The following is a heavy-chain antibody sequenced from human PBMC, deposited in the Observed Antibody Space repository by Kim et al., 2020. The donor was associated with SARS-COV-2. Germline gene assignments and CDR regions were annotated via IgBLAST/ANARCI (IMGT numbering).Heavy chain of an antibody. Sequence: SVKVSCKASGGTFSSYAISWVRQAPGQGLEWMGGIIPIFGTANYAQKFQGRVTITADESTSTAYMELSSLRSEDTAVYYCARDLGGIAAAGTLDGGMDVWGQGTTVTVSS. CDR2: IIPIFGTA. J-gene: IGHJ6*02. CDR1: GGTFSSYA. D-gene: IGHD6-13*01. CDR3: ARDLGGIAAAGTLDGGMDV. V-gene: IGHV1-69*13.